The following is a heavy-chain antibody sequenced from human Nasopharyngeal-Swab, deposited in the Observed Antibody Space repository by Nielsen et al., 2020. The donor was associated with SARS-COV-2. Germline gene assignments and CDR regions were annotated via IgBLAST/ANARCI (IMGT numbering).Heavy chain of an antibody. CDR2: FGIDGVKT. Sequence: GESLKISCTASGFTFSTFGMSWVRQAPGKGLEWVSHFGIDGVKTFYADSVKGRFTISKDNSKNTLYLQMGSLRADDTAVYFCAKILRPGAGYFDSWGQGTLVTVSS. D-gene: IGHD7-27*01. CDR1: GFTFSTFG. CDR3: AKILRPGAGYFDS. V-gene: IGHV3-23*01. J-gene: IGHJ4*02.